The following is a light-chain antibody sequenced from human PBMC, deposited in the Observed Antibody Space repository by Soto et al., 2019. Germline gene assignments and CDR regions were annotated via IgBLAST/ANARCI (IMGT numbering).Light chain of an antibody. J-gene: IGKJ1*01. V-gene: IGKV1-5*01. Sequence: DIQMTQSPSSLSASVGDTVTIACRASQSISGWVAWYQQKPGKAPNLLIYDVSALKRGVPSRFNGSGSGTEFTLTIYSLQPDDFATYYCQQYDTYSGSFGQGTKVEIK. CDR2: DVS. CDR3: QQYDTYSGS. CDR1: QSISGW.